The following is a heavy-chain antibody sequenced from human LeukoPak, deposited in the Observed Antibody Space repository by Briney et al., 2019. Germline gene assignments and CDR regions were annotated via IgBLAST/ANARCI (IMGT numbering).Heavy chain of an antibody. D-gene: IGHD3-10*01. CDR2: IYYSGST. Sequence: SETLSLTCTVSGGSISSYYWSWIRQPPGKGLEWIGYIYYSGSTNYNPSLKSRVTISVDTSKNQFSLKLSSVTAADTAVYYCARATGRVVRGLTWRYFDYWGQGTLVAVSS. V-gene: IGHV4-59*01. CDR1: GGSISSYY. J-gene: IGHJ4*02. CDR3: ARATGRVVRGLTWRYFDY.